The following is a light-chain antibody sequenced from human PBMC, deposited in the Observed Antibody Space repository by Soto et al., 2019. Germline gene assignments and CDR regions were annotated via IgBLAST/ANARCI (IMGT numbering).Light chain of an antibody. J-gene: IGLJ2*01. CDR2: DND. V-gene: IGLV1-51*01. CDR1: SSNIGNNF. Sequence: QSVLTQPPSVSAAPGQKVTISCSGSSSNIGNNFVSWYQQLPGTAPKLLIYDNDKRPSGIPARFSGSKSGTSATLGVTGLQTGDEADYYCATWDGSLSAVVFGGGTKLTVL. CDR3: ATWDGSLSAVV.